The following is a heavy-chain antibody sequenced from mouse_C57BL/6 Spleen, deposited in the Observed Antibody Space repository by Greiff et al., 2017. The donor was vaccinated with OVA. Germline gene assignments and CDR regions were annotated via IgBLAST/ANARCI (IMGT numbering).Heavy chain of an antibody. CDR3: ARTFCNYGSSPDF. CDR1: GYAFSSYW. Sequence: QVQLQQSGAELVKPGASVKISCKASGYAFSSYWMNWVKQRPGKGLEWIGQIYPGDGDTNYNGKFKGKATLTADKSSSTAYMQLSSLTSEDSAVYFCARTFCNYGSSPDFWGQGTTLTVSS. CDR2: IYPGDGDT. J-gene: IGHJ2*01. V-gene: IGHV1-80*01. D-gene: IGHD1-1*01.